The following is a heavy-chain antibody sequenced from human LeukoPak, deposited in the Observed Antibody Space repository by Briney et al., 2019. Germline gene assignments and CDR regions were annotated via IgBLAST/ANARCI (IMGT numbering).Heavy chain of an antibody. CDR3: ARSYGSGRYYSTYYYFYMDV. CDR2: IYTSGST. D-gene: IGHD3-10*01. CDR1: GDSISNYY. Sequence: SETLSLTCSVSGDSISNYYWSWIRQPPGKGLKWIGYIYTSGSTNYNPSLKSRVTISLDTSKNQFSLRLSSVTAADTVVYYCARSYGSGRYYSTYYYFYMDVWGKGTTVTVSS. V-gene: IGHV4-4*09. J-gene: IGHJ6*03.